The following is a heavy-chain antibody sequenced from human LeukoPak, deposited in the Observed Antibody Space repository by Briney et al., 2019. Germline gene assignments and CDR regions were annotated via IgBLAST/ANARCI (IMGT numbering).Heavy chain of an antibody. CDR3: ARGAAIVGHFDY. J-gene: IGHJ4*02. CDR2: IDHSGNT. D-gene: IGHD2/OR15-2a*01. V-gene: IGHV4-38-2*02. CDR1: GYSISSGYY. Sequence: SETLSLTCTVSGYSISSGYYWGWIRQPPGKGLEWIGTIDHSGNTYYNPSLKSRVTISVDTSKNQFSLNLSSVTAADTAIYYCARGAAIVGHFDYWGQGTLVTVSS.